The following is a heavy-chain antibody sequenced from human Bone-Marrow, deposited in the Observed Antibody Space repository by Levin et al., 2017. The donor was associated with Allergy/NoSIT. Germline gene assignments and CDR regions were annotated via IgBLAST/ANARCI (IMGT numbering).Heavy chain of an antibody. J-gene: IGHJ4*02. V-gene: IGHV3-30*09. CDR1: GFTFGNYA. Sequence: GESLKISCTASGFTFGNYAVHWVRQAPGKGLEWVSIISYDGSNKYYADSVKGRFAVSRDNSENTLSLHMDSLRLEDTAVYYCATTAGRGGDTTGYYLGLDYWGQGTLVTVSA. CDR3: ATTAGRGGDTTGYYLGLDY. CDR2: ISYDGSNK. D-gene: IGHD3-22*01.